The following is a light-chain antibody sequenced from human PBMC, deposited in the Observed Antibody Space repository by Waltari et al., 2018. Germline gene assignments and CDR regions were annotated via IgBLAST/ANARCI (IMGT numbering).Light chain of an antibody. CDR3: MQALQTPIT. CDR1: KSLLHSNGYNY. J-gene: IGKJ5*01. Sequence: DIVMTQSPLSLPVTPGEPASISCRSSKSLLHSNGYNYLDWYRQKPGQSPQLLIYLGSNRASGVPDRFSGSGSGTDFTLKISRVEAEDVGVYYCMQALQTPITFGQGTRLEIK. V-gene: IGKV2-28*01. CDR2: LGS.